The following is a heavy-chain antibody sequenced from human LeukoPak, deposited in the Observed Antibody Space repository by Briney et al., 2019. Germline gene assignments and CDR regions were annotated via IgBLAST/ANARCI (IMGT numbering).Heavy chain of an antibody. CDR2: IYYSGST. J-gene: IGHJ5*02. Sequence: SETLSLTCTVSGGSISSYYWSWIRQPPGKGLEWIGYIYYSGSTNYNPSLKSRVTISVDTSKNQFSLKLSSVTAADTAVYYCARGGTAVTTFGWLDPWGPGTLVTVSS. D-gene: IGHD4-11*01. V-gene: IGHV4-59*01. CDR3: ARGGTAVTTFGWLDP. CDR1: GGSISSYY.